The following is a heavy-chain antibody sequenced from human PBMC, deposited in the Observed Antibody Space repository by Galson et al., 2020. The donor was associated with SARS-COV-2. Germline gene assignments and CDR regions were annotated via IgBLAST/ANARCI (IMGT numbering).Heavy chain of an antibody. CDR3: ARGRSRITMIVVVSFYYFDY. D-gene: IGHD3-22*01. Sequence: ASVKVSCKASGYTFTSYDINWVRQATGQGLEWMGWMNTNSGNTGYAQKFQGRVTMTRNTSISTAYMELSSLRSEDTAVYYCARGRSRITMIVVVSFYYFDYWGQGTLVTVSS. CDR2: MNTNSGNT. V-gene: IGHV1-8*01. CDR1: GYTFTSYD. J-gene: IGHJ4*02.